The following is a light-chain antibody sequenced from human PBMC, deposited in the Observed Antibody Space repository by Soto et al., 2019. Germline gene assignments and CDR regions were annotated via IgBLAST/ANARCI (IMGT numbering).Light chain of an antibody. V-gene: IGLV2-11*01. CDR1: SSDVGGYDY. Sequence: QSALTQPRSVSGSPGQSVTISCTGTSSDVGGYDYVSWYQHHPGKAPKLIIYDVNKRPSGVPDRFSGSKSGNTASLTISGLQAEDEADYHCCSYTGTYTLLFGGGTKVTVL. CDR2: DVN. J-gene: IGLJ2*01. CDR3: CSYTGTYTLL.